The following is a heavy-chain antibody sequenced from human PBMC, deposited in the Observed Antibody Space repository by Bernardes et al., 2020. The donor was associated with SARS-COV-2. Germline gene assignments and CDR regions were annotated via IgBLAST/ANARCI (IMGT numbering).Heavy chain of an antibody. Sequence: GGSLRLSCAASGFSFASYDMNWVRQAPGKGLEWVSYISSSGTTRYYGDSVKGRFTISRDNAKNSLYLQMNSLRGEDTAVYYCARTVGGSGGYEFYGMDVWGQGTTVTVSS. CDR2: ISSSGTTR. D-gene: IGHD5-12*01. V-gene: IGHV3-48*03. J-gene: IGHJ6*02. CDR1: GFSFASYD. CDR3: ARTVGGSGGYEFYGMDV.